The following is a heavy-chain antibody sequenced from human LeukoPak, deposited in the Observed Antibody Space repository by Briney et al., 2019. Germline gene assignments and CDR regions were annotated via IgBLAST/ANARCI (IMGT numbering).Heavy chain of an antibody. Sequence: SENLSLTCTVFGDSVTGYYLNWVRQPPGKGLEWIGHIYKIGTTNYNPSLKSRLTISADTSKNQFSLKLRSVTAADTAVYYCVIGVGWQPDYWGQGALVTVPS. CDR3: VIGVGWQPDY. CDR1: GDSVTGYY. CDR2: IYKIGTT. V-gene: IGHV4-59*02. J-gene: IGHJ4*02. D-gene: IGHD2-15*01.